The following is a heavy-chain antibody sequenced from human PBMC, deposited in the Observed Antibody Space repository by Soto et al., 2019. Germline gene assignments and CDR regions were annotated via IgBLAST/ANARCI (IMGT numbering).Heavy chain of an antibody. D-gene: IGHD3-16*01. Sequence: GESLRLSCAASGFTFRSDAMSWVRQAPGKGLEWVSAISGSGGSTYYADSVKGRFTISRDNSKNTLYLQMNSLRAEDPAVYYCAKGTWGPQGNWGQGSLVTVP. CDR3: AKGTWGPQGN. V-gene: IGHV3-23*01. CDR2: ISGSGGST. J-gene: IGHJ4*02. CDR1: GFTFRSDA.